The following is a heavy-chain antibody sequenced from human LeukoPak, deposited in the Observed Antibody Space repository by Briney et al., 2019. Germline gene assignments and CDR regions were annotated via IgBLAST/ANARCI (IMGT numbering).Heavy chain of an antibody. CDR3: ASTHSAAHHFDY. Sequence: GFSVKVSCQSSVGTFSRYSISWVRQAPGQGLAWMGGILPIFGTAHYAQNFQGRLTITTDEHPRTAHIEQKRQISGDPGVYYCASTHSAAHHFDYWGQGTLVTVSS. V-gene: IGHV1-69*05. CDR2: ILPIFGTA. CDR1: VGTFSRYS. J-gene: IGHJ4*02. D-gene: IGHD6-6*01.